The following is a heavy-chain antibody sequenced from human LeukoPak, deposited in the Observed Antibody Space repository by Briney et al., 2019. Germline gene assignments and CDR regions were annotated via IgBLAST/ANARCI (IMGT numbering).Heavy chain of an antibody. V-gene: IGHV1-69*05. CDR2: IIPIFGTA. D-gene: IGHD3-3*01. CDR1: GGTFSSYA. J-gene: IGHJ4*02. Sequence: ASVKVSRKASGGTFSSYAISWVRQAPGQGLEWMGGIIPIFGTANYAQKFQGRVTITTDESTSTAYMELSSLRSEDTAVYYCASLYDEGGDYFDYWGQGTLVTVSS. CDR3: ASLYDEGGDYFDY.